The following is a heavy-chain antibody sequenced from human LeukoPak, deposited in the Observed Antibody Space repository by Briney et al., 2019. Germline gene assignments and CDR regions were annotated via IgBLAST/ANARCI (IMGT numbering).Heavy chain of an antibody. Sequence: GGSLRLSCAASGFDFSSNWMHWVRHAPGQGLVWVSRIKGDGISTNYADSVKGRFTISRDIAKNTLYLQMNSPRAEDTGVYYCAKDHYWSIDYWGRGTLVTVSS. V-gene: IGHV3-74*01. D-gene: IGHD3-3*01. CDR1: GFDFSSNW. J-gene: IGHJ4*02. CDR2: IKGDGIST. CDR3: AKDHYWSIDY.